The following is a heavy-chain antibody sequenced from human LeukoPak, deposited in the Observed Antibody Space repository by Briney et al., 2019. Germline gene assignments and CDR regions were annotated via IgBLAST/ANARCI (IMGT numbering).Heavy chain of an antibody. V-gene: IGHV4-59*08. CDR3: ARLQEDYYGSGSKSYFDY. Sequence: SETLSLTCTVSGGSISSYYWSWIRQPPGKGLEWIGYIYYSGSTNYNPSLKSRVTISVDTSKNQFSLKLSSVTAADTAVYYCARLQEDYYGSGSKSYFDYWGQGTLVTVSS. CDR1: GGSISSYY. D-gene: IGHD3-10*01. CDR2: IYYSGST. J-gene: IGHJ4*02.